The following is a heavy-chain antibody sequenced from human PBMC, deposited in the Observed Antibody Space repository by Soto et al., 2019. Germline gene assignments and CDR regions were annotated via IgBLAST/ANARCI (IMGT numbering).Heavy chain of an antibody. CDR3: ATDTSTWYGGLDYYAMDV. J-gene: IGHJ6*02. V-gene: IGHV3-23*01. CDR2: ISSSGSST. Sequence: EVQLLESGGGLVQPGGSLRLSCAASGFTFSSYAMSWVRQAPGKGLEWVSAISSSGSSTYYADSVKGRFTISRDNSKNTLYLQMTSLRAEDTAVYYWATDTSTWYGGLDYYAMDVWGQGTTVPVS. D-gene: IGHD6-13*01. CDR1: GFTFSSYA.